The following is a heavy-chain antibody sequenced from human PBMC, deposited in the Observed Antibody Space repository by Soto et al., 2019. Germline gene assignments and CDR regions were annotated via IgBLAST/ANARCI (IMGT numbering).Heavy chain of an antibody. D-gene: IGHD6-13*01. J-gene: IGHJ4*02. CDR2: IHYSGST. CDR3: ASLIAAAGI. V-gene: IGHV4-39*07. CDR1: GGSISITSYY. Sequence: PSETLSLTCTVSGGSISITSYYWGWVRQPPGKGLEWIGSIHYSGSTHYNPSLQSRVTISVDKSKNQFSLKLSSVTAADTAVYYCASLIAAAGIWSQGTLVTVSS.